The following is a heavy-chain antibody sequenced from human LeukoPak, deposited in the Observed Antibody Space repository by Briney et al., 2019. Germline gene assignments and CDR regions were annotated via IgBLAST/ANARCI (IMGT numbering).Heavy chain of an antibody. J-gene: IGHJ4*02. CDR2: ISGSGGST. V-gene: IGHV3-23*01. D-gene: IGHD3-10*01. CDR3: AKDRRAGSYDY. Sequence: GGSLRLSCAASGFTFSSYVMHWVRQAPGKGLEWVSAISGSGGSTYYADSVKGRFTISRDNSKNTLYLQMNSLRAEDTAVYYCAKDRRAGSYDYWGQGTLVTVSS. CDR1: GFTFSSYV.